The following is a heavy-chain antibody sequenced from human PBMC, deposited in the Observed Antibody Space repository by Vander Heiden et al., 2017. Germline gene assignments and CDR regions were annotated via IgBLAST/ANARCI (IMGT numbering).Heavy chain of an antibody. D-gene: IGHD3-3*01. J-gene: IGHJ6*02. CDR3: ATRRITSCGVVSYGMDV. CDR2: ISSSSSYI. CDR1: GFTFSSYS. V-gene: IGHV3-21*01. Sequence: EVQLVESGGGLVKPGGSLRLSCAASGFTFSSYSMNWVRQAPGKGLEWVSSISSSSSYIYYADSVKGRVTISRDNAKNSLYLQMNSLRAEDTAVYYCATRRITSCGVVSYGMDVWGQGTTVTVSS.